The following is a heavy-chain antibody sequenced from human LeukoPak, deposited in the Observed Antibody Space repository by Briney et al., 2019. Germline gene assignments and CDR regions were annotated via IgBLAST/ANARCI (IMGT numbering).Heavy chain of an antibody. CDR3: ARDLVSGAYTFDF. CDR1: TFTFSSYD. D-gene: IGHD3-16*01. CDR2: ISSSGITI. Sequence: GGSLRLSCTASTFTFSSYDINWVRQAPGKGLEWLSYISSSGITIYYAGSVKGRFTISRDNARNSVYLQMNSLRAGDTAVYYCARDLVSGAYTFDFWGHGTMVTVSS. J-gene: IGHJ3*01. V-gene: IGHV3-48*03.